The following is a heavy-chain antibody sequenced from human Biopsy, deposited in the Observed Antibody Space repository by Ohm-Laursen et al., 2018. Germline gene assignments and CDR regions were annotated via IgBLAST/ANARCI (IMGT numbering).Heavy chain of an antibody. CDR1: GGSLSNFY. CDR3: ATLYGDDYSYYGLDV. Sequence: SETLSLTCSVSGGSLSNFYWSWIRQPAGKGLEWIGRMYISGTTNYNPSLKSRVTMSIDTSKNQFSLRLSSVTAADTAVYYCATLYGDDYSYYGLDVWGQGTSVTVS. J-gene: IGHJ6*02. V-gene: IGHV4-4*07. D-gene: IGHD4-17*01. CDR2: MYISGTT.